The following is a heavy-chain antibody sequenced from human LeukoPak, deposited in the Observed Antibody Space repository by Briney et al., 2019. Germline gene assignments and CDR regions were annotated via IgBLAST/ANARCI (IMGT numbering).Heavy chain of an antibody. V-gene: IGHV5-51*01. Sequence: GESLKISCKVSGYRLTNNWIGWVRQVPGKGLEWMGIIYPGYSDTRYSPSFQGQVTISADKSISTAYLQWSSLKASDTAMYYCARRPSYYYDSSGSKLSPWFDPWGQGTLVTVSS. CDR3: ARRPSYYYDSSGSKLSPWFDP. D-gene: IGHD3-22*01. J-gene: IGHJ5*02. CDR2: IYPGYSDT. CDR1: GYRLTNNW.